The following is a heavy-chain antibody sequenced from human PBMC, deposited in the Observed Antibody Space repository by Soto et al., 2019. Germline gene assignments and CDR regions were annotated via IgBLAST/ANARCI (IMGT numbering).Heavy chain of an antibody. D-gene: IGHD2-2*01. CDR2: IYYSGST. CDR1: GGSISSYY. CDR3: ARRYCSSTSCYPDS. V-gene: IGHV4-59*01. Sequence: QVQLQESGPGLVKPSETLSLTCTVSGGSISSYYWSWIRQPPGKGLEWIGYIYYSGSTNYNPYLKSRVTISVDTSKNQFSLKLSSVTAADTAVYYCARRYCSSTSCYPDSWGQGTLVTVSS. J-gene: IGHJ4*02.